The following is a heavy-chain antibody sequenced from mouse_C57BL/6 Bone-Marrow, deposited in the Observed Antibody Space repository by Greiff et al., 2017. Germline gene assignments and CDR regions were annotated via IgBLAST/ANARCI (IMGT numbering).Heavy chain of an antibody. CDR1: GYAFSSYW. V-gene: IGHV1-80*01. Sequence: LVESGAELVKPGASVKISCKASGYAFSSYWMNWVKQRPGKGLEWIGQIYPGDGDTNYNGKFKGKATLTADKSSSTAYMQLSSLTSEDSAVYFCARKGVRYAMDYWGQGTSVTVSS. D-gene: IGHD2-2*01. J-gene: IGHJ4*01. CDR3: ARKGVRYAMDY. CDR2: IYPGDGDT.